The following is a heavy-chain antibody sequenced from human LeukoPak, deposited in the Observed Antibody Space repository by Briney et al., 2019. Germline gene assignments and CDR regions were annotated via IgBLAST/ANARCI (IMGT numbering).Heavy chain of an antibody. V-gene: IGHV4-39*01. Sequence: SETLSLTCTVSGGSISSSSYYWGWIRQPPGKGLEWIGSIYYRGSTYYNPSLKSRVTISVDTSKNQFSLKLSSVTAADTAVYYCARQVPFGVVIKGPFDYWGQGTLVTVSS. CDR2: IYYRGST. J-gene: IGHJ4*02. D-gene: IGHD3-3*01. CDR1: GGSISSSSYY. CDR3: ARQVPFGVVIKGPFDY.